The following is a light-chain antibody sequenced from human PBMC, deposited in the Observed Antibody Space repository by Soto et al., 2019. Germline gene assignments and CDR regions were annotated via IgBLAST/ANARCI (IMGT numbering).Light chain of an antibody. CDR2: DAS. CDR1: QSLNGY. Sequence: EIVLTQSPATLSLSPGERATLSCRTSQSLNGYLAWYQQKPGQAPRLLIYDASNRATGIPARFSGSGSGTDFTLTISSLEPEDFAVYYCQQRSSWPTWTFGQGTKVDIK. J-gene: IGKJ1*01. V-gene: IGKV3-11*01. CDR3: QQRSSWPTWT.